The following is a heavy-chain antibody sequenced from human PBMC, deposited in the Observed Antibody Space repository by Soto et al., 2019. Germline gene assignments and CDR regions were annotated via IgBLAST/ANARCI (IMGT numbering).Heavy chain of an antibody. D-gene: IGHD7-27*01. J-gene: IGHJ4*02. Sequence: GGSLRLSCAASGFTFDEYAMHWVRQVPGKGLEWVAGINWSSSSRGYADSVQGRFTISRDSAQKSLYLQMTSLGTDDTALYYCTKDLSGATGGFFDSWGQRTLVTVSS. CDR2: INWSSSSR. CDR3: TKDLSGATGGFFDS. CDR1: GFTFDEYA. V-gene: IGHV3-9*01.